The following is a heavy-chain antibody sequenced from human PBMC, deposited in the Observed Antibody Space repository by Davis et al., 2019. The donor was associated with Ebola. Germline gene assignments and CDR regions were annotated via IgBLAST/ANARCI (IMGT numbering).Heavy chain of an antibody. V-gene: IGHV4-61*08. Sequence: MPSETLSLTCAVSGGSISSGGSSWSWIRQPPGKGLEWIGYIYYSGSTNYNPSLKSRVTISVDTSKNQFSLKLSSVTAADTAVYYCAGLYYYYSSGGVDYWGQGTLVTVSS. CDR2: IYYSGST. CDR1: GGSISSGGSS. D-gene: IGHD3-22*01. CDR3: AGLYYYYSSGGVDY. J-gene: IGHJ4*02.